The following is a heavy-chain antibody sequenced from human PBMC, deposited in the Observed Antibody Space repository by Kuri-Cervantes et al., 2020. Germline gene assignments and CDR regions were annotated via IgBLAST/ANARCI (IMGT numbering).Heavy chain of an antibody. CDR1: GDTLTELS. D-gene: IGHD3-16*02. Sequence: ASAMVSCKVSGDTLTELSMHWVRQAPGQGLEWMGWINPNNGGTNYAQKFQGRVTMTRDTSISTTYMELSRLRSDDTAVYYCARGITFGGVIVIFYFDYWGQGTLVTVSS. J-gene: IGHJ4*02. CDR2: INPNNGGT. V-gene: IGHV1-2*02. CDR3: ARGITFGGVIVIFYFDY.